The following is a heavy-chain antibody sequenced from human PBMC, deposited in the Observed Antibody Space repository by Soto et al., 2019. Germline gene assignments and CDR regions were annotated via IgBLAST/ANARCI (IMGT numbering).Heavy chain of an antibody. CDR3: ARVGIMIVVVPAPHYELAY. CDR2: INAGNGNT. V-gene: IGHV1-3*01. D-gene: IGHD2-2*01. Sequence: ASVKVYCKASGYTFTSYAMHWVRQAPGQRLEWMGWINAGNGNTKYSQKFQGRVTITRDTSASTAYMELSSLRSEDTAVYYCARVGIMIVVVPAPHYELAYWGQGTLVTV. J-gene: IGHJ4*02. CDR1: GYTFTSYA.